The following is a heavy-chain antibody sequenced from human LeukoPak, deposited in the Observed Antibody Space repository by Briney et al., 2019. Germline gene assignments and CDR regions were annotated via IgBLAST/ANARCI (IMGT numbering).Heavy chain of an antibody. V-gene: IGHV3-23*01. CDR1: GFTFSSCA. CDR3: AKAKNYYLSGTYRRDFDY. J-gene: IGHJ4*02. D-gene: IGHD3-10*01. Sequence: GGSLRLSCVASGFTFSSCAVNWVRQPPGKGLEWVSAISDGGYNTYYADSVKGRFTISRDDSKNTLYLQMNSLRAEDTAVYYCAKAKNYYLSGTYRRDFDYWGQGTLVTVSS. CDR2: ISDGGYNT.